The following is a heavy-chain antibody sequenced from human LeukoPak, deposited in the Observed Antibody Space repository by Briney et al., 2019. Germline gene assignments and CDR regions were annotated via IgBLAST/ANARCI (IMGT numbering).Heavy chain of an antibody. CDR3: ARDLAAAGTLLDY. V-gene: IGHV1-3*01. Sequence: EASVKVSCKASGYTFTSYAMHWVRQAPGQRLEWMGWINAGNGNTKYSQKFQGRVTITRDTSASTAYMELSSLRSEDTAVYYCARDLAAAGTLLDYWGQGTLVTVSS. D-gene: IGHD6-13*01. CDR2: INAGNGNT. J-gene: IGHJ4*02. CDR1: GYTFTSYA.